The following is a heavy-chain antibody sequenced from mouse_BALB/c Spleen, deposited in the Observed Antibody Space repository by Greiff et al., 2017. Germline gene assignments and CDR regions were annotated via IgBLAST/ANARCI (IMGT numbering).Heavy chain of an antibody. D-gene: IGHD2-1*01. J-gene: IGHJ4*01. CDR3: NAKYGNSLYAMDY. Sequence: EVKLVESGAELVRSGASVKLSCTASGFNIKDYYMHWVKQRPEQGLEWIGWIDPENGDTEYAPKFQGKATMTADTSSNTAYLQLSSLTSEDTAVYYCNAKYGNSLYAMDYWGQGTSVTVSS. CDR1: GFNIKDYY. V-gene: IGHV14-4*02. CDR2: IDPENGDT.